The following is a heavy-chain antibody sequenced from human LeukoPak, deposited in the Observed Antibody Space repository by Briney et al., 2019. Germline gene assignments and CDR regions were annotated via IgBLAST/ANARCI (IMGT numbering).Heavy chain of an antibody. Sequence: SVKVSCKASGCTFSSYAISWVRQAPGQGLEWMGRIIPILGIANYAQKSQGRVTITADKSTSTAYMELSSLRSEDTAVYYCARDPGNYGSGSYRTKNWFDPWGQGTLVTVSS. CDR1: GCTFSSYA. D-gene: IGHD3-10*01. V-gene: IGHV1-69*04. CDR3: ARDPGNYGSGSYRTKNWFDP. CDR2: IIPILGIA. J-gene: IGHJ5*02.